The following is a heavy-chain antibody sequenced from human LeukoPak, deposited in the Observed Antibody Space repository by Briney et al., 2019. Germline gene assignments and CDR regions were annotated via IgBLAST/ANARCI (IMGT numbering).Heavy chain of an antibody. CDR3: ARVRGSPAYYFDY. CDR1: GFTFSDYY. J-gene: IGHJ4*02. CDR2: ISSSGSSI. Sequence: GGSLRLSCAASGFTFSDYYMSSIRQAPGKGLEGVSYISSSGSSIYYADSVKGRLTISRDNAKNSLYLQMNSLRAEDTAVYYCARVRGSPAYYFDYWGQGTLVTVSS. V-gene: IGHV3-11*01. D-gene: IGHD3-10*01.